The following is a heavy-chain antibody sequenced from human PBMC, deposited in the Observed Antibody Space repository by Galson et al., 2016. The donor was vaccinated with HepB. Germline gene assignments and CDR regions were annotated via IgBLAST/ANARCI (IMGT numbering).Heavy chain of an antibody. V-gene: IGHV3-74*01. Sequence: SLRLSCAASGFTFSSYWMNWFRQAPGKGLVWVSRINSDWSSTTYADSVKGRFTISRDNAKNTLYLQMSSLRAEDTAVYYCARGHDANSFLLDYWGQGTLVTVSS. CDR2: INSDWSST. D-gene: IGHD4-23*01. CDR3: ARGHDANSFLLDY. J-gene: IGHJ4*02. CDR1: GFTFSSYW.